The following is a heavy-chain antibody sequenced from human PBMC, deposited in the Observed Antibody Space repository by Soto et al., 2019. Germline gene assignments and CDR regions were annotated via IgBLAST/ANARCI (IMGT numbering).Heavy chain of an antibody. CDR1: GGTFSSYA. Sequence: QVQLVQSGAEVKKPGSSVKVSCKASGGTFSSYAISWVRQAPGQGLEWMGGIIPIFGTANYAQKFQGRVTITADESTSTAYMELSRLRSEDTAVYYCASCVPIVGATYGWFDPWGQGTLVTVSS. D-gene: IGHD1-26*01. J-gene: IGHJ5*02. CDR3: ASCVPIVGATYGWFDP. CDR2: IIPIFGTA. V-gene: IGHV1-69*01.